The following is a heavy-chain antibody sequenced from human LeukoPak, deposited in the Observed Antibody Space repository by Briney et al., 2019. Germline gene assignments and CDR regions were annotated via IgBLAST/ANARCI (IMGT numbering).Heavy chain of an antibody. CDR3: ARDTVAVAGTFDY. D-gene: IGHD6-19*01. V-gene: IGHV1-69*13. Sequence: SVKVSCKASGGTFSSYAINWVRQAPGQGLEWMGGIIPIFGATTYAQRFQDRVTIIADESTSTAYMELISLRSEDTAMYYCARDTVAVAGTFDYWGQGTLVTVSS. J-gene: IGHJ4*02. CDR1: GGTFSSYA. CDR2: IIPIFGAT.